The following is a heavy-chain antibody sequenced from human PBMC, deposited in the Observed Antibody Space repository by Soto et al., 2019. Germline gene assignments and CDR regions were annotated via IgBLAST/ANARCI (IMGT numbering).Heavy chain of an antibody. Sequence: EVRLVDSGGDLVQPGESLRLSCAASGFPFSSYWMSWVRQAPGKGLEWVANIKPDGSEKYYVDSVKGRFTISRDNAKTSLYLQMNSLRAEDSALYFCVRGGYFFNDWGQGTLVTVSS. V-gene: IGHV3-7*01. CDR2: IKPDGSEK. J-gene: IGHJ4*02. CDR3: VRGGYFFND. CDR1: GFPFSSYW. D-gene: IGHD3-22*01.